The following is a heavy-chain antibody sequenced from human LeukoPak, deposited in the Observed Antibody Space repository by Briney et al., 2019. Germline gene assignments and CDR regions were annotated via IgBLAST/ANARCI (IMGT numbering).Heavy chain of an antibody. CDR1: GFSFRSYA. J-gene: IGHJ4*02. CDR2: ISGSGTNT. CDR3: ARGIDY. Sequence: GGSLRLSCAASGFSFRSYAMSWVRQAPGKGLEWASAISGSGTNTYYADSVKGRFTISRDNSKNTLDLQMNSLRVEDTAVYYCARGIDYWGRGTLVTVSS. V-gene: IGHV3-23*01.